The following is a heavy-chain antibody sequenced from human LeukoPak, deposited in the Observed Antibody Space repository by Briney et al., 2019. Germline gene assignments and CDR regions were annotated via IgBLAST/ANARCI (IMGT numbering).Heavy chain of an antibody. V-gene: IGHV4-59*01. J-gene: IGHJ6*04. CDR1: GVSISSYY. CDR3: ARSAEPTPLDV. D-gene: IGHD6-19*01. Sequence: NPSETLSLTCTVSGVSISSYYWSWIPQAPGKGLEWIGDIYYSGSTNYNPSLKSRVTISVDTSTNQSSMELSSVRAADTAVYYCARSAEPTPLDVWGKGTTVTVSS. CDR2: IYYSGST.